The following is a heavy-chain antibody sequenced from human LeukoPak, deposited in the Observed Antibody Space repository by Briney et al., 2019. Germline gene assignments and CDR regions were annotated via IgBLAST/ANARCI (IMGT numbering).Heavy chain of an antibody. J-gene: IGHJ4*02. V-gene: IGHV3-9*03. Sequence: GGSLRLSCAASGFTFSSYSMNWVRQAPGKGLEWVSGISWNSGSIGYADSVKGRFTISRDNAKNSLYLQMNSLRAEDMALYYCAKDTSPHIAAAGFDYWGQGTLVTVSS. CDR1: GFTFSSYS. D-gene: IGHD6-13*01. CDR3: AKDTSPHIAAAGFDY. CDR2: ISWNSGSI.